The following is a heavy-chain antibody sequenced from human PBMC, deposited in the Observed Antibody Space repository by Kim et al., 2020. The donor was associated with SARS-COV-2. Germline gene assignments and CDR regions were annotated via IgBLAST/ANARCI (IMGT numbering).Heavy chain of an antibody. Sequence: SETLSLTYTVSGGSISSGGYYWSWIRQHPGKGLEWIGYIYYSGSTYYNPSLKSRVTISVDTSKNQFSLKLSSVTAADTAVYYCARGQGLITMIVVVVGAFDSWGQGTLVTVSS. CDR2: IYYSGST. V-gene: IGHV4-31*03. CDR1: GGSISSGGYY. J-gene: IGHJ4*02. D-gene: IGHD3-22*01. CDR3: ARGQGLITMIVVVVGAFDS.